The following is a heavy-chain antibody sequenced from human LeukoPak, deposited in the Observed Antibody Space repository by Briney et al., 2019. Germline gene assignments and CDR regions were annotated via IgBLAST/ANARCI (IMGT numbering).Heavy chain of an antibody. Sequence: SQTLSLTCTVSGGSISSGDYYWSWIRQPPGKGLEWTGYIYYSGSTYYNPSLKSRVTISVDTSKNQFSLKLSSVTAADTAVYYCARNSGSLPYYYYYYMDVWGKGTTVTVSS. CDR2: IYYSGST. D-gene: IGHD1-26*01. CDR1: GGSISSGDYY. V-gene: IGHV4-30-4*08. CDR3: ARNSGSLPYYYYYYMDV. J-gene: IGHJ6*03.